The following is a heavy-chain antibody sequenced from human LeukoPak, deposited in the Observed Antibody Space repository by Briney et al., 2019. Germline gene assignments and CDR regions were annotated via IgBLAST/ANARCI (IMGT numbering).Heavy chain of an antibody. V-gene: IGHV4-34*01. D-gene: IGHD2-2*01. CDR3: ARDQRGPVDY. J-gene: IGHJ4*02. Sequence: SETLSLTCAVYGGSFSGYYWSWIRQPPGKGLEWIGEINHSGSTNYNPSLKSRVTISVDTSKNQFSLKLSSVTAADTAVYYCARDQRGPVDYWGQGTLVTVSS. CDR2: INHSGST. CDR1: GGSFSGYY.